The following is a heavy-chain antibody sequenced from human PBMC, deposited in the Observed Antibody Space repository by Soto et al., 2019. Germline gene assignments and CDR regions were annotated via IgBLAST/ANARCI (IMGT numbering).Heavy chain of an antibody. J-gene: IGHJ6*02. CDR3: ARDTGIAAAGTPLGHYYYYGMDV. CDR2: ISAYNGNT. D-gene: IGHD6-13*01. Sequence: ASVKVSCKASGYTFTSYGISWVRQAPGQGLEWMGWISAYNGNTNYAQKLQGRVTMTTDTSTSTAYMELRSLRSDDTAVYYCARDTGIAAAGTPLGHYYYYGMDVWGQGTTVTVSS. CDR1: GYTFTSYG. V-gene: IGHV1-18*01.